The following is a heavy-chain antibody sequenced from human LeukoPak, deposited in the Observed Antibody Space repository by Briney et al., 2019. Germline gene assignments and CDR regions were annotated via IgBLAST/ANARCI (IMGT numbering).Heavy chain of an antibody. J-gene: IGHJ3*02. D-gene: IGHD4-23*01. Sequence: GGSLRLSCAASGFTFSSYWMSWVRQAPGKGLEWVANIKQDGSEKYYVDSVKGRFTISRGNAKNSLYLQMNSLRAEDTAVYYCASEGYGGNSDAFDSWGQGTMVTVSS. CDR3: ASEGYGGNSDAFDS. V-gene: IGHV3-7*01. CDR1: GFTFSSYW. CDR2: IKQDGSEK.